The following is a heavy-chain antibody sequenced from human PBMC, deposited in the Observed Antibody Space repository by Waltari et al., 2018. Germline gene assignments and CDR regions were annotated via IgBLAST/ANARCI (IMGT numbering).Heavy chain of an antibody. V-gene: IGHV3-7*03. CDR3: ARGSAYYIRFWDL. D-gene: IGHD3-10*01. Sequence: LVESGGDLVQPGGSLRLTCAASGFALRSYWMSWVRQAPGKGLAGVANINYAGSLPYVEDAVVGRLTISRDNAKNSLYLEMNNVRVDDTAVYYCARGSAYYIRFWDLWGQGTLVTVAS. CDR1: GFALRSYW. J-gene: IGHJ1*01. CDR2: INYAGSLP.